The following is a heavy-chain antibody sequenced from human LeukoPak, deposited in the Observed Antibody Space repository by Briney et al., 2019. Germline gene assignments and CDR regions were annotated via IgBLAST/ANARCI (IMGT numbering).Heavy chain of an antibody. CDR3: ARLEGATYAFDI. V-gene: IGHV1-2*02. D-gene: IGHD1-26*01. J-gene: IGHJ3*02. Sequence: ASVKVSCKASGYTFTSYGISWVRQAPGQGLEWMGWINPNSGGTNYAQKFQGRVTMTRDTSISTAYMELSRLRSDDTAVYYCARLEGATYAFDIWGQGTMVTVSS. CDR1: GYTFTSYG. CDR2: INPNSGGT.